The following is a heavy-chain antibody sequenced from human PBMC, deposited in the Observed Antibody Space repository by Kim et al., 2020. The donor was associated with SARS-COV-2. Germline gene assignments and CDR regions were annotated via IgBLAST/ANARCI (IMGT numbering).Heavy chain of an antibody. V-gene: IGHV3-7*01. CDR1: GFTFSRSR. CDR2: INRNGSQK. CDR3: AREGGDDFSSPPNL. Sequence: GGSLRLSCVASGFTFSRSRMSWVRQAPGKTLEWVAYINRNGSQKYNMGSVKGRFIISRDNTKNSLSLQMNNLRVEDTGIYYCAREGGDDFSSPPNLGGQGTRVSVSS. J-gene: IGHJ4*02. D-gene: IGHD4-17*01.